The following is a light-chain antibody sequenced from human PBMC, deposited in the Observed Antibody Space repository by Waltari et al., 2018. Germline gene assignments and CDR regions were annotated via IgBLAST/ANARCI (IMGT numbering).Light chain of an antibody. CDR1: QSVITY. V-gene: IGKV1-39*01. CDR2: AGS. J-gene: IGKJ3*01. Sequence: DIQMTQSTSSLGASVGDRVTITCRASQSVITYLNWYQQKPGEAPKLLIYAGSVLQSGVPSRFSGSGSGTDFTLTISSVQPEDFATYYCQQTWTFGPGTRVDIK. CDR3: QQTWT.